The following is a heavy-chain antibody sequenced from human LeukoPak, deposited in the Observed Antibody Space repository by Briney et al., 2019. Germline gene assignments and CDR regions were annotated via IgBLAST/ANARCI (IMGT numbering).Heavy chain of an antibody. D-gene: IGHD3-10*01. CDR2: IYSGGST. CDR3: ARVVVVRGVVSRYFDY. V-gene: IGHV3-66*01. J-gene: IGHJ4*02. Sequence: SGGSLRLSCAASGFTVSSNYMSWVCQAPGKGLEWVSVIYSGGSTYYADSVKGRFTISRDNSKNTLYLQMNSLRAEDTAVYYCARVVVVRGVVSRYFDYWGQGTLVTVSS. CDR1: GFTVSSNY.